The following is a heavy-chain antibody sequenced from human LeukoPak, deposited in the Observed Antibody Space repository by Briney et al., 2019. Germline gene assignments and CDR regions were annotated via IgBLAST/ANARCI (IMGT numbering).Heavy chain of an antibody. Sequence: SETLSLTCTVSGGSVSSIIYYWGWIRQPPGKGLEWIGYIYYSGSTNYNPSLKSRVTISVDTSKNQFSLKLSSVTAADTAVYYCARRRYSGYDLDYWGQGTLVTVSS. V-gene: IGHV4-61*05. CDR1: GGSVSSIIYY. CDR3: ARRRYSGYDLDY. CDR2: IYYSGST. J-gene: IGHJ4*02. D-gene: IGHD5-12*01.